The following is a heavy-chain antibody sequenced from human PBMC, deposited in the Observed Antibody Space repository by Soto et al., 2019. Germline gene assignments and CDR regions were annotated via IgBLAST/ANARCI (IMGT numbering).Heavy chain of an antibody. J-gene: IGHJ6*03. V-gene: IGHV3-66*01. CDR1: GFTVSSNY. CDR3: ARDRNHIYYYYYMDV. Sequence: GGSLRLSCAASGFTVSSNYMSWVRQAPGKGLEWVSVIYSGGSTYYADSVKGRFTISRDNSKNTLYLQMNSLRAEDTAVYYCARDRNHIYYYYYMDVWGKGTTVTVSS. D-gene: IGHD2-21*01. CDR2: IYSGGST.